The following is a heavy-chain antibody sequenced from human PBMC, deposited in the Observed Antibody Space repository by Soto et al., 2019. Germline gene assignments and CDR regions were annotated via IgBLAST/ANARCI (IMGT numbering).Heavy chain of an antibody. CDR3: AYFTTGADPYNWFDP. Sequence: QVQLVQSGAEVKKPGASVKVSCKASGYTFTSYGISWVRQAPGQGLEWMGWISAYNGNTNYAQMLQGRVTMTTDTSKSTANMEMRSLRPDDTAVYYCAYFTTGADPYNWFDPWGQGTLVTVSS. CDR1: GYTFTSYG. D-gene: IGHD3-9*01. CDR2: ISAYNGNT. J-gene: IGHJ5*02. V-gene: IGHV1-18*01.